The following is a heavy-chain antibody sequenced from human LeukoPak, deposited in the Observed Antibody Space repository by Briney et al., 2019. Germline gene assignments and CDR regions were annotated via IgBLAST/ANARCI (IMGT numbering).Heavy chain of an antibody. Sequence: SETLSLTCTVSGGSFSSSTYYWGWIRQPPGKGLEWIGSIYYSGSTYYNPSLKSRVTISVDTSKNQFSLRLSSVTAADTAVYYCARQAWSSGWYSNYWGQGTLVTVSS. J-gene: IGHJ4*02. CDR2: IYYSGST. V-gene: IGHV4-39*01. D-gene: IGHD6-19*01. CDR3: ARQAWSSGWYSNY. CDR1: GGSFSSSTYY.